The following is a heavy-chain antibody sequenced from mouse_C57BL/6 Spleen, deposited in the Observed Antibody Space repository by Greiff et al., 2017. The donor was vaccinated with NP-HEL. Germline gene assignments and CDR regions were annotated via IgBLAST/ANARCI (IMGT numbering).Heavy chain of an antibody. J-gene: IGHJ2*01. D-gene: IGHD2-3*01. CDR2: ISSGGDYI. V-gene: IGHV5-9-1*02. CDR1: GFTFSSYA. Sequence: EVQRVESGEGLVKPGGSLKLSCAASGFTFSSYAMSWVRQTPEKRLEWVAYISSGGDYIYYAETVKGRFTISRDNARNTLYLQMSSLKSEDTAMYYCTRDGYLYVDYWGQGTTLTVSS. CDR3: TRDGYLYVDY.